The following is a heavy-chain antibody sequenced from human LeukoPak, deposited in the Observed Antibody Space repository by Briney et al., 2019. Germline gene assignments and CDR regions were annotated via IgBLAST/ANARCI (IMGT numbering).Heavy chain of an antibody. V-gene: IGHV3-20*04. J-gene: IGHJ4*02. CDR1: GFTFDDYG. Sequence: PGGSLRLPCAASGFTFDDYGMSWVRQAPGKGLEWVSGINWNGGSTGYADSVKGRFTISRDNAKNSLYLQMNSLRAEDTALYYCARGDYYGSGNREGDYWGQGTLVPVSS. D-gene: IGHD3-10*01. CDR3: ARGDYYGSGNREGDY. CDR2: INWNGGST.